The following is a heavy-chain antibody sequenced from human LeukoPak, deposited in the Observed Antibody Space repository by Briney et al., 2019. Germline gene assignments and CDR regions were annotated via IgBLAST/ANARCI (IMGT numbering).Heavy chain of an antibody. CDR3: AGSFQSSSWYGGSSN. D-gene: IGHD6-13*01. Sequence: GGSLRLSCAASGFTVSSNYMSWVRQAPGKGLEWVSVIYSGGSTYYADSVKGRFTISRDNSKNTLYLQMNSLRAEDTAVYYCAGSFQSSSWYGGSSNWGQGTLATVSS. J-gene: IGHJ4*02. CDR1: GFTVSSNY. V-gene: IGHV3-53*01. CDR2: IYSGGST.